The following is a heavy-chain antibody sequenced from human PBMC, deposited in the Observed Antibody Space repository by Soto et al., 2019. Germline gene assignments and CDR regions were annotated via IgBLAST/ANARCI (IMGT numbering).Heavy chain of an antibody. J-gene: IGHJ4*02. CDR3: AREKAVAGTNGDFDY. CDR1: GYTFTSYG. Sequence: ASVKVSCKASGYTFTSYGISWVRQAPGQGLEWMGWISAYNGNTNYAQKLQGRVTMTTDTSTSTAYMELRSLRSDDTAVYYCAREKAVAGTNGDFDYWGQGTLVTVSS. CDR2: ISAYNGNT. V-gene: IGHV1-18*04. D-gene: IGHD6-19*01.